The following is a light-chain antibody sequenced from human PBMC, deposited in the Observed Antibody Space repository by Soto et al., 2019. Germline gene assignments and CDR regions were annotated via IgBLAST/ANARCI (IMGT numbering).Light chain of an antibody. Sequence: IVMTTSPGTLSLSPGEGATLSCRASQTGSSSFLAWYQQKPGQAPRLLIHGASSRATGIPDRFSGSGSGADFTLTISRLEPEDFAVYYCQQYGSSPRTFGQGTKV. CDR1: QTGSSSF. CDR2: GAS. CDR3: QQYGSSPRT. J-gene: IGKJ1*01. V-gene: IGKV3-20*01.